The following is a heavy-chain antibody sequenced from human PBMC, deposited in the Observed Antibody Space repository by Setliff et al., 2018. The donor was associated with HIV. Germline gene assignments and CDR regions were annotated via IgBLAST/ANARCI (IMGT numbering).Heavy chain of an antibody. CDR3: ARDRRRRTLAGIGSYFDY. CDR1: GDTFSSYG. J-gene: IGHJ4*02. V-gene: IGHV1-18*01. Sequence: ASVKVSCKASGDTFSSYGISWVRQAPGQGLEWMGWINLVTGQTACVQKFQGRVTITRDTSANTASTAYMEMSGLSSEDTAIYYCARDRRRRTLAGIGSYFDYWGQGTMVTVSS. CDR2: INLVTGQT. D-gene: IGHD6-19*01.